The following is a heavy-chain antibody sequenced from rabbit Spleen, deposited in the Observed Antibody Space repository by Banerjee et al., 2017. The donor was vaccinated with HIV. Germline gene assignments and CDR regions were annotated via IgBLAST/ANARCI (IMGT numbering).Heavy chain of an antibody. CDR1: GIDLSSYA. CDR3: VREVVSGSDI. D-gene: IGHD4-1*01. J-gene: IGHJ4*02. Sequence: QSVEESGGRLVTPGTPLTITCTVSGIDLSSYAMGWVRQDPGKGLEYIGIIMSSGSTYYASWAKGRFTISRISTTVDLKMTSLTTEDSSTYVFVREVVSGSDIWGPGTLVTVS. CDR2: IMSSGST. V-gene: IGHV1S69*01.